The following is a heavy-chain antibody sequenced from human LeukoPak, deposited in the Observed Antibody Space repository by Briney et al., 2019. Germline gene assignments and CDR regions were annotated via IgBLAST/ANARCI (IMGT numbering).Heavy chain of an antibody. CDR3: TRALGYCTNGVCYTEDY. D-gene: IGHD2-8*01. CDR2: IRSKAYGGTT. J-gene: IGHJ4*02. V-gene: IGHV3-49*04. Sequence: GGSLRLSCTASGFTFGDYAMSWVRQAPGKGLEWVGFIRSKAYGGTTEYAASVKGRFTISRDDSKSIAYLQMNSLKTEDTAVYYCTRALGYCTNGVCYTEDYWGQGTLVTVSS. CDR1: GFTFGDYA.